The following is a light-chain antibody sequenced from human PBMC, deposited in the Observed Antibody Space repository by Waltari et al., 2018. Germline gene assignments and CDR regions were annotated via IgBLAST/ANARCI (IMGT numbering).Light chain of an antibody. CDR2: DVS. J-gene: IGLJ3*02. CDR3: STYTTSSALL. CDR1: SSDVGGYSF. Sequence: QSALTQPASVSGSPGQSIPISCTGTSSDVGGYSFVSWYQQHPGKAPKLMIYDVSKRPSGISNRFSGSKSGNTASLTISGLQTEDEADYFCSTYTTSSALLFGGGTRLTVL. V-gene: IGLV2-14*03.